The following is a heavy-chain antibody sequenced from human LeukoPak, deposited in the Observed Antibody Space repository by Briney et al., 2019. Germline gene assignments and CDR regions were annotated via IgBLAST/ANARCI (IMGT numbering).Heavy chain of an antibody. D-gene: IGHD1-14*01. CDR2: IIPILGIA. CDR1: GGTFSSYA. J-gene: IGHJ4*02. CDR3: ARGRNPRDY. Sequence: SVKVSCKASGGTFSSYAISWVRQAPGQGLEWTGRIIPILGIANYAQKFQGRVTITADKSTSTAYMELSSLRSDDTAVYYCARGRNPRDYWGQGTLVTVSS. V-gene: IGHV1-69*04.